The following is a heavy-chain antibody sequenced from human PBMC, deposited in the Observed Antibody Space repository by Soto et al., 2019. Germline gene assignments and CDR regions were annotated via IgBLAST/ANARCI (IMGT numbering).Heavy chain of an antibody. Sequence: WVTLRLPCAASGFSFSSLAMSWVRQAPGKGLEWVSSLSGRGVDTLYADSVKCRFTISRDNSRNTLYLQVNSLRAEDTAVYYCAKDQTDVTLFDYWGQGTLVTVSS. CDR3: AKDQTDVTLFDY. J-gene: IGHJ4*02. V-gene: IGHV3-23*01. CDR1: GFSFSSLA. D-gene: IGHD1-1*01. CDR2: LSGRGVDT.